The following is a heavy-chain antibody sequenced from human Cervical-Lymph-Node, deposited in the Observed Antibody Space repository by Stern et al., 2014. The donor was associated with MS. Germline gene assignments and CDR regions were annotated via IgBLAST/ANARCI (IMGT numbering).Heavy chain of an antibody. J-gene: IGHJ4*02. Sequence: VQLVESGAEVKKPGSSVKVSCKASGGTFNTNVISWVRQAPGQGLEWMGGIIPIFGTALYAQKFPGRVTINANESTRGAYMELSSLRSEDPAVYYCARAAYSTSSYNYWGQGTLVIVSS. CDR2: IIPIFGTA. V-gene: IGHV1-69*01. D-gene: IGHD6-6*01. CDR3: ARAAYSTSSYNY. CDR1: GGTFNTNV.